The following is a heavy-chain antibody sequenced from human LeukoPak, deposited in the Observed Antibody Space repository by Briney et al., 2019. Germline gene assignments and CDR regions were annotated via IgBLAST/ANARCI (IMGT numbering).Heavy chain of an antibody. Sequence: GGSLRLSCAASVFTFSSYAMSWVRQAPGKGQEWVSAISGSGGSTYYADSVKGRFTISRDNSKNTLYLQMNSLRAEDTAVYYCATYDFWSGYFDYWGQGTLVTVSS. D-gene: IGHD3-3*01. CDR1: VFTFSSYA. CDR3: ATYDFWSGYFDY. J-gene: IGHJ4*02. CDR2: ISGSGGST. V-gene: IGHV3-23*01.